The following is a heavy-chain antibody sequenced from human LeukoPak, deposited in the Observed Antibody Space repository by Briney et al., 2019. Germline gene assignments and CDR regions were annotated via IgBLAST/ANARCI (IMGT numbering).Heavy chain of an antibody. CDR3: ARDRGSNSSDY. CDR1: GYTFTIYG. Sequence: AAVKVSCKASGYTFTIYGISSVRPAPGQGVEWMGWISAYNGHTNHVQKLQARVTITTDPYPSTASLELRSLRSDDTAVYSCARDRGSNSSDYWGQGTLVTVSS. J-gene: IGHJ4*02. CDR2: ISAYNGHT. V-gene: IGHV1-18*01. D-gene: IGHD4-23*01.